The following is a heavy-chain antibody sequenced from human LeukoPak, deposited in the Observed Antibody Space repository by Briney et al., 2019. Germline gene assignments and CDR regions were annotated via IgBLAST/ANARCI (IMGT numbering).Heavy chain of an antibody. CDR1: GYTFTSYD. J-gene: IGHJ4*02. CDR3: ARSSPLRWLVAQYYFDY. Sequence: GASVKVSCKASGYTFTSYDINWVRQATGQGLEWMGWMNPNSGNTGYAQKFQGRVTMTRNTSISTAYMELSSLRSDDTAVYYCARSSPLRWLVAQYYFDYWGQGTLVTVSS. V-gene: IGHV1-8*01. CDR2: MNPNSGNT. D-gene: IGHD6-19*01.